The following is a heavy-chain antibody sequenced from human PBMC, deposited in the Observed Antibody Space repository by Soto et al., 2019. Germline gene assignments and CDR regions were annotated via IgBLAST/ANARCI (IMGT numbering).Heavy chain of an antibody. CDR1: GYTFTSYA. CDR2: ISGYNGDT. CDR3: AKNGQPPYYYYGLDV. J-gene: IGHJ6*02. D-gene: IGHD2-8*01. V-gene: IGHV1-3*01. Sequence: ASVKVSCKASGYTFTSYAMHWVRQAPGQRLEWMGWISGYNGDTKYAQKFQDRVTMTIDTSTGTAYMELRSLTSDDTAIYYCAKNGQPPYYYYGLDVWGQGTKVTVSS.